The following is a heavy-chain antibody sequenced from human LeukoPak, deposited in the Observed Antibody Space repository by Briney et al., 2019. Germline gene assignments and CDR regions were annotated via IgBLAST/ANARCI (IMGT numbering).Heavy chain of an antibody. J-gene: IGHJ5*02. CDR2: IYYSGST. V-gene: IGHV4-39*07. Sequence: SETLSLTCTVSGGSISSSSYYWGWIRQPPGKGLEWIGSIYYSGSTYYNPSLKSRVTISVDTSKNQFSLKLSSVTAADTAVYYCARDRTLRSRSWMSGFDPWGQGTLVTVSS. CDR3: ARDRTLRSRSWMSGFDP. CDR1: GGSISSSSYY. D-gene: IGHD6-13*01.